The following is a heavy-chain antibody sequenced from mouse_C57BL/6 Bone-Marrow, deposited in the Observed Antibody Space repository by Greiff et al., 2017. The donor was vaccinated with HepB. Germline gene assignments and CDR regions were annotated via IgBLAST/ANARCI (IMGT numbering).Heavy chain of an antibody. J-gene: IGHJ2*01. Sequence: EVQLVESGGGLVQPGGSLKLSCAASGFTFSDYYMYWVRQTPEKRLEWVAYISNGGGSTYYPDTVKGRFPISRDNAKNTLYLQMSRLKSEDTDMYYCARRGYYGSSYDYFDYWGQGTTLTVSS. V-gene: IGHV5-12*01. D-gene: IGHD1-1*01. CDR2: ISNGGGST. CDR1: GFTFSDYY. CDR3: ARRGYYGSSYDYFDY.